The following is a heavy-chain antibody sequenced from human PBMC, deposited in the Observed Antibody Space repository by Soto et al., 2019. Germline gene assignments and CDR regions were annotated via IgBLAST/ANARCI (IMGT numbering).Heavy chain of an antibody. V-gene: IGHV3-30*03. D-gene: IGHD1-1*01. CDR1: GFTFSSYG. CDR3: ATSGSQVRPYGMDV. Sequence: GGSLRLSCAASGFTFSSYGMHWVRQAPGKGLEWVAVISYDGSNKYYADSVKGRFTISRDNSKNTLYLQMNSLRAEDTAVYYCATSGSQVRPYGMDVWGQGTTVTVSS. CDR2: ISYDGSNK. J-gene: IGHJ6*02.